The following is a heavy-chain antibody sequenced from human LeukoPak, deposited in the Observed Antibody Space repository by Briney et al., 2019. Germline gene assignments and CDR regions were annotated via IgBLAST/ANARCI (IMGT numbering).Heavy chain of an antibody. CDR3: ARTERYYYDL. V-gene: IGHV3-30-3*01. CDR1: GFTFSSYA. Sequence: GGSLRLSCAASGFTFSSYAMHWVRQAPGKGLEWVAVISYDGSNKYYADSVKGRFTISRDNSKNTLYLQMNSLRAEDTAVYYCARTERYYYDLWGQGTMVTVSS. J-gene: IGHJ3*01. D-gene: IGHD3-22*01. CDR2: ISYDGSNK.